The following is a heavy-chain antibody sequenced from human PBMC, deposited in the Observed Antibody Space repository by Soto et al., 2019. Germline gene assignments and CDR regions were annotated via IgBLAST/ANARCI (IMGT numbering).Heavy chain of an antibody. V-gene: IGHV3-33*01. J-gene: IGHJ4*02. D-gene: IGHD6-6*01. CDR3: AREEQLAGYNIDY. Sequence: PGGSLRLSCAASGFTFSSYGMHWVRQAPGKGLEWVAVIWYDGSNKYYADSVKGRFTISRDNSKNTLYLQMNSLRAEDTAVYYCAREEQLAGYNIDYWGQGTLVTVSS. CDR1: GFTFSSYG. CDR2: IWYDGSNK.